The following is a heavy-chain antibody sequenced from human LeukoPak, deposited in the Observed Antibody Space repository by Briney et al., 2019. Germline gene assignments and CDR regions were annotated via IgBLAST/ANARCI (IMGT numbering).Heavy chain of an antibody. CDR2: ISGSGGST. J-gene: IGHJ4*02. CDR1: GFTFSSYA. V-gene: IGHV3-23*01. Sequence: GGSLRLSCAASGFTFSSYAMSWVRQAPGKGLEWVSAISGSGGSTYYADSVKGRFTISRDNSKNTLYLQMNSLRAEDTAVYYCAKDRLGGSGSYYTPPFDYWGQGTLVTVSS. D-gene: IGHD3-10*01. CDR3: AKDRLGGSGSYYTPPFDY.